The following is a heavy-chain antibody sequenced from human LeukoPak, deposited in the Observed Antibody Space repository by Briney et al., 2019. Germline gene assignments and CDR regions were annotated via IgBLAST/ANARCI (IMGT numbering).Heavy chain of an antibody. CDR1: GFTFSSFS. D-gene: IGHD6-13*01. CDR2: ISSNNNYL. Sequence: PGGSLRLSCAASGFTFSSFSMNWFRQAPGKGLEWVSSISSNNNYLHYADSVKGRFSISRDNAKSSLFLQMHGLTVEDTAVYYCAREGGGTWYSSSWYAGYWGQGTLVTVSS. V-gene: IGHV3-21*01. J-gene: IGHJ4*02. CDR3: AREGGGTWYSSSWYAGY.